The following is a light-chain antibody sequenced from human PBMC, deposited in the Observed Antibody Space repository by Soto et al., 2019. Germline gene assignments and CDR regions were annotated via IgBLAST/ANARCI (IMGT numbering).Light chain of an antibody. CDR3: QQYYSTPT. V-gene: IGKV4-1*01. CDR1: QSVLYSSNNKNY. Sequence: DIVMTQSPDSLAVSLGERATINCKSSQSVLYSSNNKNYLAWYQQKPGQPPKLLIYWASTRESGVPDRFSGSGSGTDFPLTISSLQAEDVAVYYCQQYYSTPTFGQGTKVEIK. CDR2: WAS. J-gene: IGKJ1*01.